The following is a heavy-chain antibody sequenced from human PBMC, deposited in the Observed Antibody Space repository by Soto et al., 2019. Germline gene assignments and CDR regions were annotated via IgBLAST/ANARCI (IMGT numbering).Heavy chain of an antibody. Sequence: GGSLRLSCAASGFTVSSNYMSWVRQAPGKGLEWVSVIYSGGSTYYADSVKGRFTISRDNSKNTLYLQMNSLRAEDTAVYYCARLNLDYYDSRPSFDYWGQGTLVTVSS. J-gene: IGHJ4*02. CDR1: GFTVSSNY. CDR2: IYSGGST. V-gene: IGHV3-66*04. D-gene: IGHD3-22*01. CDR3: ARLNLDYYDSRPSFDY.